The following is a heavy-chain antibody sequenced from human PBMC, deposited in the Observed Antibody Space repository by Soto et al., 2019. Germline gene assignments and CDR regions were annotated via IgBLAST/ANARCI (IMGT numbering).Heavy chain of an antibody. CDR1: GFTFSSHA. CDR2: VDGSGYDT. CDR3: AKEVFAAAYAATSAFDL. V-gene: IGHV3-23*01. J-gene: IGHJ4*02. D-gene: IGHD2-15*01. Sequence: GGSLRLSCAASGFTFSSHAMGWLRQAPGTGPEWVAFVDGSGYDTSYAESVKGRFTVSRDNSENSLFLHMSSLRAEDAGRYFCAKEVFAAAYAATSAFDLWGQGTLVTVSS.